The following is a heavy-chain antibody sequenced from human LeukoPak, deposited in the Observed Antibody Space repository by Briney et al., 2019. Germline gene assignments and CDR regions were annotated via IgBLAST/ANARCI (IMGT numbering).Heavy chain of an antibody. CDR3: ARDLGQYYDTSDNWFDP. J-gene: IGHJ5*02. CDR2: IYSGSST. CDR1: GFTVSNNY. D-gene: IGHD3-22*01. V-gene: IGHV3-66*01. Sequence: GGSLTLSCAASGFTVSNNYMRWVRQAPGKGLEWVSLIYSGSSTYYADSVKGRFIISRDNSKNTLYLQMNSLRAEDTAVYYCARDLGQYYDTSDNWFDPWGQGTLVTVSS.